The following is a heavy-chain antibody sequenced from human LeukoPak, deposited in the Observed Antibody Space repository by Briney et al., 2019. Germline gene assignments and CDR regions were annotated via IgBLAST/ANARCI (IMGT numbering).Heavy chain of an antibody. CDR1: GGSVSSGSYY. Sequence: SETLSLTCTVSGGSVSSGSYYWSWIRQPPGKGLEWIGYIYHSGSTNYNPSLKSRVTISVDTSKNQFSLKLSSVTAADTAVYYCARFSIVVVPAAMKRDYYFDYWGQGTLVTVSS. J-gene: IGHJ4*02. CDR3: ARFSIVVVPAAMKRDYYFDY. V-gene: IGHV4-61*01. D-gene: IGHD2-2*01. CDR2: IYHSGST.